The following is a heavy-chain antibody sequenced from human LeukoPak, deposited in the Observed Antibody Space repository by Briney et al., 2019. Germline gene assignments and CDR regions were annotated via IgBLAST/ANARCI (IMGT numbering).Heavy chain of an antibody. D-gene: IGHD6-13*01. CDR2: INGRDGRR. Sequence: GGSLTLLCRACRYLYSIYDMSWVRQATGKGPECVSSINGRDGRRYYADSVNGRFTISRDNSKNTLYLQMNSLRAEDAAVYYCARGGASAGNDYWGHGTLVTVSS. CDR3: ARGGASAGNDY. CDR1: RYLYSIYD. V-gene: IGHV3-23*01. J-gene: IGHJ4*01.